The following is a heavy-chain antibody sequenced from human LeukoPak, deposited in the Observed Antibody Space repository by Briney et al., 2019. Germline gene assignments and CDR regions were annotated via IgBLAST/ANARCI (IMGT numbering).Heavy chain of an antibody. CDR2: ISAYNGNT. CDR1: GYTFTSYG. J-gene: IGHJ4*02. Sequence: GASVKVSCKASGYTFTSYGISWVRQAPGQGLEWMGWISAYNGNTNYAQKLQGRVTMTTDTSTSTAYMELRSLRSDDTAVYYCARGLRLGELSFDSDYWGQGTLVTVSS. D-gene: IGHD3-16*02. CDR3: ARGLRLGELSFDSDY. V-gene: IGHV1-18*04.